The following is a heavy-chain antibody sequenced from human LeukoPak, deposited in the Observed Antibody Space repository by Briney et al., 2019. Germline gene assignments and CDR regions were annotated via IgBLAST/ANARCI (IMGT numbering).Heavy chain of an antibody. Sequence: SQTLSLTCSVSGGSISSGSYYWNWIRQPAGKGLDWIGRIYTSGTTNYNPSLKSRVSISMDTSKNQFSLKLSSVTAADTAVYYCARGWELQPFDFWGRGPRVTVSS. D-gene: IGHD1-26*01. CDR1: GGSISSGSYY. V-gene: IGHV4-61*02. CDR3: ARGWELQPFDF. J-gene: IGHJ4*02. CDR2: IYTSGTT.